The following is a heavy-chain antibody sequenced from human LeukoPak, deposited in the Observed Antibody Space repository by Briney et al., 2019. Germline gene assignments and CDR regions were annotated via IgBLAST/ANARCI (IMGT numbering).Heavy chain of an antibody. CDR2: IYYSGST. Sequence: SETLSLTCTVPGGSISSYYWSWIRQPPGKGLEWIGYIYYSGSTNYNPSLKSRVTISVDTSKNQFSLKLSSVPAADTAVYYCARVDNPRGDYGFDYWGQGTLVTVSS. CDR3: ARVDNPRGDYGFDY. V-gene: IGHV4-59*01. D-gene: IGHD4-17*01. J-gene: IGHJ4*02. CDR1: GGSISSYY.